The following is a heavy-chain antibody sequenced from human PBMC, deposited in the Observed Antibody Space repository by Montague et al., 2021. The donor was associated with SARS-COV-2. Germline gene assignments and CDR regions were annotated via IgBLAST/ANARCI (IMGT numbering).Heavy chain of an antibody. CDR1: GFTFSSYE. V-gene: IGHV3-48*03. CDR2: ISRSGSTI. J-gene: IGHJ4*02. D-gene: IGHD3-3*01. CDR3: ARDPGFWSGYYDY. Sequence: SLRLSCAASGFTFSSYEMNWVRQAPGKGLEWVSYISRSGSTIYYADSVKGRFTISRDNAKNSLYLQMNSLRAEDTAVYYCARDPGFWSGYYDYWGQGTLVTVSS.